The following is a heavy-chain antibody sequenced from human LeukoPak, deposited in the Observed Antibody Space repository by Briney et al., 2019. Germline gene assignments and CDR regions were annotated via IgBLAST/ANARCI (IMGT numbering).Heavy chain of an antibody. J-gene: IGHJ4*02. Sequence: GGSLRLSCAASGFTFDDYGMSWVRQAPGKGLEWVSGINWNGGSTGNADSVKGRFTISRDNSKNTLYLQMSSLTVEDSAVYFCVKGSGFYLDYWGQGTMVTVSS. CDR2: INWNGGST. V-gene: IGHV3-20*04. CDR1: GFTFDDYG. CDR3: VKGSGFYLDY. D-gene: IGHD6-19*01.